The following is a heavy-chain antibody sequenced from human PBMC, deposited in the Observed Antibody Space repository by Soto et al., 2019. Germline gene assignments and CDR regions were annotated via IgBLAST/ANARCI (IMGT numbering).Heavy chain of an antibody. CDR3: AREHGEVYSGSYYTPDY. D-gene: IGHD1-26*01. V-gene: IGHV3-11*05. CDR1: RFTFSDYY. J-gene: IGHJ4*02. CDR2: ISSSSSYT. Sequence: QVQLVESGGGLVKPGGSLRLSCAASRFTFSDYYMSWIRQAPGKGLEWVSYISSSSSYTNYADSVKGRFTISRDNAKNSLYLQMNSLRAEDTAVYYCAREHGEVYSGSYYTPDYWGQGTLVTVSS.